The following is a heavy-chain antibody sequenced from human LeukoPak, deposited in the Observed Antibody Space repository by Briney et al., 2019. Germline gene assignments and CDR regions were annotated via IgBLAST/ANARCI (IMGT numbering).Heavy chain of an antibody. D-gene: IGHD3/OR15-3a*01. Sequence: KSGGSLRLSCAASGFTFSNYWMSWVRQAPGRGLEWVGRIKRKGDDGTIDYAAPVKGRLSISRDDSKNTLYLQMNSLKSEDTAVYYCTAGTGRSDFDYWGQGTLVTVSS. CDR2: IKRKGDDGTI. CDR1: GFTFSNYW. J-gene: IGHJ4*02. CDR3: TAGTGRSDFDY. V-gene: IGHV3-15*01.